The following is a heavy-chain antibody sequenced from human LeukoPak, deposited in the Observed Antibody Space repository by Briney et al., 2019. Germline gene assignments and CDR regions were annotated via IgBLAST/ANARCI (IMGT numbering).Heavy chain of an antibody. CDR2: ISSSSSYI. V-gene: IGHV3-21*01. Sequence: PGGSLRLSCAASGFTFSSYSMNWVRQAPGKGLEWVSSISSSSSYIYYADSVKGRFTISRDNAKNSLYLQMNSLRAEDTAVYYCARDRGDYDFWSGYFPNNWFDPWGQGTLVTVSS. CDR1: GFTFSSYS. J-gene: IGHJ5*02. D-gene: IGHD3-3*01. CDR3: ARDRGDYDFWSGYFPNNWFDP.